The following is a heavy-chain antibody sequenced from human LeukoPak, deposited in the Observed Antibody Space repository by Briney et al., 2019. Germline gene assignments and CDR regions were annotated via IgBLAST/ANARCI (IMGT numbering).Heavy chain of an antibody. J-gene: IGHJ4*02. CDR3: AKFVLSVRGDEEFDY. Sequence: GSLRLSCAASGFTFSNAWMSWVRQAPGKGLEWVAFIRYDGSNKYYADSVKGRFTISRDNSKNTLYLQMNSLRAEDTAVYYCAKFVLSVRGDEEFDYWGQGTLVTVSS. V-gene: IGHV3-30*02. D-gene: IGHD3-10*01. CDR2: IRYDGSNK. CDR1: GFTFSNAW.